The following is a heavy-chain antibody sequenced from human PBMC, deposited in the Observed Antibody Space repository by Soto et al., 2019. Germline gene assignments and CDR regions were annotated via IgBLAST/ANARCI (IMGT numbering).Heavy chain of an antibody. CDR2: IYWDNDK. CDR3: ARSLWFGELH. V-gene: IGHV2-5*02. D-gene: IGHD3-10*01. CDR1: GISLSTTGVG. J-gene: IGHJ4*02. Sequence: QITLKESGPTLVKPTQTLTLTCSFSGISLSTTGVGVGWIRQSPGKALEWLAIIYWDNDKRYSPSLKSRVTITKDTSKNQVVLTVTNMDPVDTGTYYCARSLWFGELHWGQGALVTVSS.